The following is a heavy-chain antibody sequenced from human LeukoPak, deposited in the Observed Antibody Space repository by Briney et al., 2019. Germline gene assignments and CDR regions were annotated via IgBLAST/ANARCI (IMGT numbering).Heavy chain of an antibody. CDR3: ARAVYYGSGSYYNFDY. CDR1: GGSLSSGGYS. V-gene: IGHV4-30-4*07. CDR2: IYYTGST. Sequence: SETLSLTCAVSGGSLSSGGYSWNWIRQPPGKGLEWIGYIYYTGSTHYNPSLKSRVTISVDTSKNQFSLKLSSVSAADTAVYYCARAVYYGSGSYYNFDYWGQGTQVTVSS. D-gene: IGHD3-10*01. J-gene: IGHJ4*02.